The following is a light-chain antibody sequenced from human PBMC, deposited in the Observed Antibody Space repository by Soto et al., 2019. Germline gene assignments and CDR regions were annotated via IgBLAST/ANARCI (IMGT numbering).Light chain of an antibody. Sequence: SCRASQSVSNNYLAWYQQKPGQSPRLLIYVASNRATGIPDRFSGSGSGTDFTLTISRLEPEDFAVYYCQQYGSSGTFGQGTKVDI. V-gene: IGKV3-20*01. CDR3: QQYGSSGT. J-gene: IGKJ1*01. CDR1: QSVSNNY. CDR2: VAS.